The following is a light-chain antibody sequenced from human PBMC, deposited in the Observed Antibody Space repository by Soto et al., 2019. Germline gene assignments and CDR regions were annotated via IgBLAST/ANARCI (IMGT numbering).Light chain of an antibody. CDR3: SSYTSSSTYV. CDR2: EVS. CDR1: SSDVGSYNR. Sequence: QSALTQPPSVSGSPGQSVTSSCTGTSSDVGSYNRVCWYQQPPGTAPKLMIYEVSNRPSGVPDRFSASKSGNTASLTISGLQAEDEADYYCSSYTSSSTYVFGTGTKVTVL. J-gene: IGLJ1*01. V-gene: IGLV2-18*02.